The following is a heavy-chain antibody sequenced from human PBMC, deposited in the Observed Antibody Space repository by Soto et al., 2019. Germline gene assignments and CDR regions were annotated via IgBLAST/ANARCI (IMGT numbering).Heavy chain of an antibody. CDR2: TYYGSKWYK. CDR1: GDSVSSNSAA. J-gene: IGHJ5*02. D-gene: IGHD1-26*01. CDR3: ARTVGWLDP. V-gene: IGHV6-1*01. Sequence: SQTLSLTCAISGDSVSSNSAAWNWIRQSPSRGLEWLGRTYYGSKWYKEYAASVKSRITINPDTSKNQFPLQLNSVSPEDTAVYYCARTVGWLDPWGQGSLVTVSS.